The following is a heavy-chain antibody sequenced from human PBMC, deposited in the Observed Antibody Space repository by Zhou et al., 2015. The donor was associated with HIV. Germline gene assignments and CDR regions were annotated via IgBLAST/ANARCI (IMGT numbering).Heavy chain of an antibody. Sequence: QVQMIQSGSEVKKPGASVEVSCKASGYRFRELSIHWVRHTPGEGLEWIGLFGPEDGKAVYAQRFQGRVTMTDDRSLETAYMELSSLTSEDTAVYYCVRGPHFYSNVGYCDAATCYGMAGAFDIWGQGTMVIVSS. D-gene: IGHD2-2*03. CDR2: FGPEDGKA. CDR1: GYRFRELS. J-gene: IGHJ3*02. CDR3: VRGPHFYSNVGYCDAATCYGMAGAFDI. V-gene: IGHV1-24*01.